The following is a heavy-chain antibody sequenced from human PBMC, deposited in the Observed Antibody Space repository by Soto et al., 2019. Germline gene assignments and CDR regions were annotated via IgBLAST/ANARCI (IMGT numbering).Heavy chain of an antibody. CDR2: IDPSDSYT. D-gene: IGHD2-2*01. Sequence: GESLKISCKGSGYSFTSYWISWVRQMPGKGLEWMGRIDPSDSYTNYSPSFQGHVTISADKSISTAYLQWSSLKASDTAMYYCARHWKGYCSSTSCFYYYYGMDVWGQGTTVTVSS. J-gene: IGHJ6*02. CDR3: ARHWKGYCSSTSCFYYYYGMDV. CDR1: GYSFTSYW. V-gene: IGHV5-10-1*01.